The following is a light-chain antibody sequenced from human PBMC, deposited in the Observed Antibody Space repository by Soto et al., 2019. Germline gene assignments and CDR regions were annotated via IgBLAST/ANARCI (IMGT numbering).Light chain of an antibody. J-gene: IGLJ3*02. CDR3: CSYASSSSRV. Sequence: QSALTQPASVSGSPGQSITISCTGTSSDVGNYNYVSWYQQHPGKAPKLIISEVSNRPSGVSNRFSGAKSGNTASLTISGLQADDEADYYCCSYASSSSRVFGGGTKLTVL. V-gene: IGLV2-14*01. CDR2: EVS. CDR1: SSDVGNYNY.